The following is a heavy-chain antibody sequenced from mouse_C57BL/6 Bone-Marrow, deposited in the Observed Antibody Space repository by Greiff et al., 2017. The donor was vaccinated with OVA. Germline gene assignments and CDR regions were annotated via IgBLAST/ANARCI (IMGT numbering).Heavy chain of an antibody. CDR2: IHPSDSDT. V-gene: IGHV1-74*01. D-gene: IGHD1-3*01. CDR3: AIRGIAHATHLFAY. J-gene: IGHJ3*01. CDR1: GYTFTSYW. Sequence: QVQLQQPGAELVKPGASVKVSCKASGYTFTSYWMHWVKQRPGQGLEWIGRIHPSDSDTNYNQKFKGKATLTVDKSSSTAYMQLSSLTSEDSAVYYCAIRGIAHATHLFAYWGQGTLVTVSA.